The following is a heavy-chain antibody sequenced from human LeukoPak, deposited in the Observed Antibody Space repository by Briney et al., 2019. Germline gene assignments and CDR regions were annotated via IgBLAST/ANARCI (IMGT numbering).Heavy chain of an antibody. D-gene: IGHD2-2*01. CDR3: ARVVVSACADY. J-gene: IGHJ4*02. V-gene: IGHV4-30-4*01. CDR1: GVSISSGDYY. Sequence: SETLSLTCTVSGVSISSGDYYWSWIRQPPGKGLEWIGYIYYSGSTYYNPSLKSRVTISVDTSKNQFSLKLSSVTAADTAVYYCARVVVSACADYWGQGTLVTVSS. CDR2: IYYSGST.